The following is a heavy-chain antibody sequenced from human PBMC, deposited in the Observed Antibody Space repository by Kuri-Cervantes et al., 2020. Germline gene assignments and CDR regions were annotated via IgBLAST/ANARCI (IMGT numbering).Heavy chain of an antibody. CDR2: ISSSSSTI. CDR1: GFTFSSYS. Sequence: GESLKISCAASGFTFSSYSMNWVRQAPGKGLEWVSYISSSSSTIYYADFVKGRFTISRDNAKNSLYLQMNSLRAEDTAVYYCARVGSPVAHLRWIDYWGQGTLVTVSS. V-gene: IGHV3-48*01. J-gene: IGHJ4*02. D-gene: IGHD6-19*01. CDR3: ARVGSPVAHLRWIDY.